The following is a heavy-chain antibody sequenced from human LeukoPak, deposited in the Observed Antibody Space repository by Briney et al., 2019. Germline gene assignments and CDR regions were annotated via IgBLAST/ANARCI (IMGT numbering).Heavy chain of an antibody. Sequence: SETLSLTCTVSGDSISSSNWWSWVRQPPGKGLEWIGEIYHSGSTNYNPSLKSRVTISVDKSKNQFSLKLSSVTAADTAVYYCARVVDYYDSSGYLEYFQHWGQGTLVTVSS. CDR3: ARVVDYYDSSGYLEYFQH. CDR1: GDSISSSNW. D-gene: IGHD3-22*01. J-gene: IGHJ1*01. CDR2: IYHSGST. V-gene: IGHV4-4*02.